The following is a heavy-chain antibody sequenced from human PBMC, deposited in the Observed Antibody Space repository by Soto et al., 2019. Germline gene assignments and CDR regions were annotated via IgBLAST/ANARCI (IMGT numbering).Heavy chain of an antibody. CDR1: GGSISSGGYY. V-gene: IGHV4-31*03. J-gene: IGHJ4*02. CDR2: IYYSGST. CDR3: ARDRATVTTYFDY. D-gene: IGHD4-17*01. Sequence: SETLSLTCTVSGGSISSGGYYGSWIRQHPGKGLEWIGYIYYSGSTYYNPSLKSRVTISVDTSKNQFSLKLSSVTAADTAVYYCARDRATVTTYFDYWGQGTLVTVSS.